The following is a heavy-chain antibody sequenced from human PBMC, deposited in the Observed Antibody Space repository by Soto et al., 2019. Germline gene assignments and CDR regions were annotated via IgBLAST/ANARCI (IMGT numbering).Heavy chain of an antibody. V-gene: IGHV3-9*01. CDR1: GFTFDDYA. D-gene: IGHD6-19*01. CDR2: ISWNSGSI. J-gene: IGHJ4*02. CDR3: AKEVLAVAGPSNFDY. Sequence: GGSLRLSCAASGFTFDDYAMHWVRQAPGKGLEWVSGISWNSGSISYADSVKGRFTISRDNAKNYLYLQMNSLRAEDTALYYCAKEVLAVAGPSNFDYWGQGTLVTVSS.